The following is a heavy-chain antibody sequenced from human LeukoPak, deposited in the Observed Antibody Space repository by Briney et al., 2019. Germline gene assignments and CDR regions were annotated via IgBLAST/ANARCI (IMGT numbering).Heavy chain of an antibody. CDR3: ARAPRIAAAGEYYYYHYYMDV. Sequence: ASVKVSCKASGYTFTSYGISWVRQAPGQGLEWMGWISAYNGNTNYAQKLQGRVTMTTDTSTSTAYMELRSLRSDDTAVYYCARAPRIAAAGEYYYYHYYMDVWGKGTTVTVSS. D-gene: IGHD6-13*01. CDR2: ISAYNGNT. CDR1: GYTFTSYG. J-gene: IGHJ6*03. V-gene: IGHV1-18*01.